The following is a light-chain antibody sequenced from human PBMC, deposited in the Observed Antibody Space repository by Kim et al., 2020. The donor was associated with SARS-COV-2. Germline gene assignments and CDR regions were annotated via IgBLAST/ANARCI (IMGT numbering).Light chain of an antibody. V-gene: IGLV3-1*01. CDR1: KLGDKY. CDR3: QAWDSSTALV. J-gene: IGLJ2*01. Sequence: SYELTQPPSVSVSPGQTASITCSGDKLGDKYACWYQQKPGQSPVLVIYQDSKRPSGIPERFSGSNSGNTATLTISGTQAMDEADYYGQAWDSSTALVFGG. CDR2: QDS.